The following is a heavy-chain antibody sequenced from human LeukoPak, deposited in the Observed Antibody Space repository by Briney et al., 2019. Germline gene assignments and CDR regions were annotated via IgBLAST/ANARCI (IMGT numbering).Heavy chain of an antibody. V-gene: IGHV3-7*01. Sequence: GGSLRLSCAASGFTFTDYWMGWFRQAPGKGPEWVANINKDGSAKYYVASVKGRFTISRDNDKNLLYLQMTGLIVEDTAVYYCTREAYWGQGTLVTVSS. J-gene: IGHJ4*02. CDR3: TREAY. CDR1: GFTFTDYW. CDR2: INKDGSAK.